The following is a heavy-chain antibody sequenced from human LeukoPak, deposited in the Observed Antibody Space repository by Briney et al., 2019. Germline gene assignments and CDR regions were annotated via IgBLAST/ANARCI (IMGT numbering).Heavy chain of an antibody. D-gene: IGHD3-10*01. Sequence: GGSLRLSCAASGFTFSSSAMNWVRQAPGKGLEWVSGISVSGGSTYYADSVKGRFTISRDNSKNTLYLQMNSLRVEDSAVYYCATERPDSRVLDYWGQGLVVTVSS. J-gene: IGHJ4*02. V-gene: IGHV3-23*01. CDR2: ISVSGGST. CDR1: GFTFSSSA. CDR3: ATERPDSRVLDY.